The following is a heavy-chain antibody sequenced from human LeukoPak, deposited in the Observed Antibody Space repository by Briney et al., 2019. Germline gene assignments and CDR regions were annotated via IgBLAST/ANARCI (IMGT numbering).Heavy chain of an antibody. CDR2: ISSSSSYI. Sequence: PGGSLRLSCAASGFTFSSYSMNWVRQAPGKGLEWVSSISSSSSYIYYADSVKGRFTISRDNAKNSLYLQMNSLRAEDTALYYCAKDKRSSGWSLIDYWGQGTLVTVSS. CDR1: GFTFSSYS. V-gene: IGHV3-21*04. J-gene: IGHJ4*02. CDR3: AKDKRSSGWSLIDY. D-gene: IGHD6-19*01.